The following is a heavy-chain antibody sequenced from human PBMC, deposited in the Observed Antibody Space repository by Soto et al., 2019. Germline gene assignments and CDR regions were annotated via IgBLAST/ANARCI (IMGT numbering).Heavy chain of an antibody. J-gene: IGHJ6*02. CDR3: ARDYGYGMDV. CDR1: GYTFTSYD. D-gene: IGHD4-17*01. V-gene: IGHV1-8*01. CDR2: MNPNSGNT. Sequence: ASVQVSSKASGYTFTSYDINWVRQATGQGLEWMGWMNPNSGNTGYAQKFQGRVTITADESTSTAYMELSSLRSEDTAVYYCARDYGYGMDVWGQGTTVTVSS.